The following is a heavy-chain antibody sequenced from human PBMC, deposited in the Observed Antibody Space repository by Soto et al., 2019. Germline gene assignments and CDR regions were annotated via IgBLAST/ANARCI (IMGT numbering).Heavy chain of an antibody. Sequence: QVQLVESGGGVVQPGMSLRRSCAASEFPFSNYGMHWVRQAPGKGLEWVAHISYDGSNKHYADSVKGRFTISRDNSKNMLFLQMSSLRTEDTAVYYCAGGQYYFDYCGQGTRVCVSS. V-gene: IGHV3-30*03. CDR3: AGGQYYFDY. CDR2: ISYDGSNK. CDR1: EFPFSNYG. D-gene: IGHD2-15*01. J-gene: IGHJ4*02.